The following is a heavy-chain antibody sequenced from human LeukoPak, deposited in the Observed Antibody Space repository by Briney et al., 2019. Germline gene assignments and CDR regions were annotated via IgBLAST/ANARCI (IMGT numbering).Heavy chain of an antibody. CDR3: AKDMDYGDSTAFDY. D-gene: IGHD4-17*01. CDR2: ISWNSGSI. CDR1: GFTFSSYG. J-gene: IGHJ4*02. V-gene: IGHV3-9*01. Sequence: GGSLRLSCAASGFTFSSYGMNWVRHAPGKGLEWVSGISWNSGSIGYADSVKGRFTISRDNAKNSLYLQMNSLRAEDTALYYCAKDMDYGDSTAFDYWGQGTLVTVSS.